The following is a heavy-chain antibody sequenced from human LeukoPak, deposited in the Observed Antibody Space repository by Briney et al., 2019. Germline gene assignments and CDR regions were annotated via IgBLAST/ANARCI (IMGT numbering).Heavy chain of an antibody. CDR3: ASSFYTSGSPPRYFDL. V-gene: IGHV4-34*01. D-gene: IGHD3-10*01. Sequence: SETLSLTCAVYGGSFSGYYWSWIRQPPGKGLEWIGEINHSGSTNYNPSLKSRVTISVDTSKNQFSLKLSSVTAADTAVYYCASSFYTSGSPPRYFDLWGRGTLVTVSS. CDR2: INHSGST. CDR1: GGSFSGYY. J-gene: IGHJ2*01.